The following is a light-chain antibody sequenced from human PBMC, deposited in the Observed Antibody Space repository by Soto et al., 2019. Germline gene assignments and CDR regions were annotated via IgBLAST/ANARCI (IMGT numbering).Light chain of an antibody. CDR2: KAS. J-gene: IGKJ1*01. V-gene: IGKV1-5*03. Sequence: DIQMTQSPFTLSASVGDRVTITCRASQSIDIWLAWYQQKPGKAPKLLIYKASTLKSGVPSRFSGSGSGTEFTLTISSLQPDDFATYYCQQYNSYWTFGQGTKVDI. CDR3: QQYNSYWT. CDR1: QSIDIW.